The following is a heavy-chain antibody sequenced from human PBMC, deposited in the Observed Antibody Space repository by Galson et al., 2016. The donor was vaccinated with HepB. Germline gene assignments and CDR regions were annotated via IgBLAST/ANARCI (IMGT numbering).Heavy chain of an antibody. D-gene: IGHD6-13*01. J-gene: IGHJ3*02. Sequence: SVKVSCKASGDTFSNFAISWVRQAPGQGPEWMGRIIPILGIKTYSQKFQGRVTITADKSTSTAYMELSSLRFEDTAVYYCARDRRSTSWGDGLDIWGQGTMVTVSS. V-gene: IGHV1-69*04. CDR3: ARDRRSTSWGDGLDI. CDR2: IIPILGIK. CDR1: GDTFSNFA.